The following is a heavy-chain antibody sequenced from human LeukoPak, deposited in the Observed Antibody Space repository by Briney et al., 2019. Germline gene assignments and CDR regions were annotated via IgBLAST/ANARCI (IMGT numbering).Heavy chain of an antibody. J-gene: IGHJ3*02. Sequence: ASVKVSCKASGYTFTGYYMHWVRQAPGQGLEWMGGIIPIFGTANYAQKFQGRVTITADESTSTAYMELSSLRSEDTAVYYCARDHPIVVVPAAMQGAFDIWGQGTMVTVSS. CDR1: GYTFTGYY. CDR2: IIPIFGTA. CDR3: ARDHPIVVVPAAMQGAFDI. D-gene: IGHD2-2*01. V-gene: IGHV1-69*13.